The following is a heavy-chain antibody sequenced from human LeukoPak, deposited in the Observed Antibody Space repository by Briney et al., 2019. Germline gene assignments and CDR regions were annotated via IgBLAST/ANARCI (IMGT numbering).Heavy chain of an antibody. CDR2: IYYSGST. Sequence: PSETLSLTCTVSGGSITSGGYYWSWIRQHAGKGLEWIGYIYYSGSTSYNPSLKSRVTISLDTSRNQFSLKLSSVTAADTAVYYCAREMDYYDSGGYYLQWFDPGGQGTLVTVSS. CDR3: AREMDYYDSGGYYLQWFDP. J-gene: IGHJ5*02. D-gene: IGHD3-22*01. CDR1: GGSITSGGYY. V-gene: IGHV4-31*03.